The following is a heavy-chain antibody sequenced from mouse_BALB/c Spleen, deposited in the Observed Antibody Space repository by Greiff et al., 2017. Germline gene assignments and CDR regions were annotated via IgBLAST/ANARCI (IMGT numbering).Heavy chain of an antibody. Sequence: EVKLMESGGGLVKPGGSLKLSCAASGFTFSSYAMSWVRQTPEKRLEWVASISSGGSTYYPDSVKGRFTISRDNARNILYLQMSSLRSEDTAMYYCARVRRSSFDYWGQGTTLTVSS. V-gene: IGHV5-6-5*01. CDR1: GFTFSSYA. D-gene: IGHD1-1*01. CDR3: ARVRRSSFDY. J-gene: IGHJ2*01. CDR2: ISSGGST.